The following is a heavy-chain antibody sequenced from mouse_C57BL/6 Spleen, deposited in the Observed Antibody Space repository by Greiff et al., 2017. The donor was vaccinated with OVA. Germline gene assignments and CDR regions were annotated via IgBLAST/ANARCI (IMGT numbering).Heavy chain of an antibody. CDR3: ARNMVTTGFDY. CDR2: IWSGGST. D-gene: IGHD2-2*01. CDR1: GFSLTSYG. J-gene: IGHJ2*01. Sequence: QVQLKESGPGLVQPSQSLSITCTVSGFSLTSYGVHWVRQSPGKGLEWLGVIWSGGSTDYNAAFISRLSISKDNSKSQVFFKMNSLQADDTAIYYCARNMVTTGFDYWGQGTTLTVSS. V-gene: IGHV2-2*01.